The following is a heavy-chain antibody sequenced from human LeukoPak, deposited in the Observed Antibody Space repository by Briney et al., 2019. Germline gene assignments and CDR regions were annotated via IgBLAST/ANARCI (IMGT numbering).Heavy chain of an antibody. D-gene: IGHD6-19*01. CDR1: GFTFSSSW. Sequence: PGGSLRLSCGASGFTFSSSWMSWVRQAPGKGLEWVANIKKDGSEKYYVDSVKGRFTISRDNSENSVDLQMDSLRVEDTAVYYCVRISTSVAGGDYWGQGTLVTVSS. CDR2: IKKDGSEK. V-gene: IGHV3-7*01. CDR3: VRISTSVAGGDY. J-gene: IGHJ4*02.